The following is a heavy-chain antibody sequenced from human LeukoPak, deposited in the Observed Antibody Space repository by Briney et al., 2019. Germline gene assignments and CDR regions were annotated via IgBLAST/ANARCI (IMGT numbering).Heavy chain of an antibody. J-gene: IGHJ4*02. Sequence: GGSLRLSCAASGFKLSSYMLNWVRQAPGKGLEWVSSISSTGSYIYYADSVKGRFTVSRDNAKNLLYLQMNSLRAEDTAVYYCARDRRLRSGSSWVFDYWGQGTLVTVSS. V-gene: IGHV3-21*01. CDR1: GFKLSSYM. CDR3: ARDRRLRSGSSWVFDY. D-gene: IGHD6-13*01. CDR2: ISSTGSYI.